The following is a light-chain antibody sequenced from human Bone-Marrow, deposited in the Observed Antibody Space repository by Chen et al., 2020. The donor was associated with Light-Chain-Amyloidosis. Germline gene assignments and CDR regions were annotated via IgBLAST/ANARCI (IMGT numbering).Light chain of an antibody. J-gene: IGLJ3*02. CDR2: EDN. V-gene: IGLV3-10*01. CDR3: YSTDISGNVAV. Sequence: SYELTQPPSVSVSPGQTARITCSGDALPKKYAFWYQQKSGQPPVLVIYEDNKRAFEFPEGFAGSSSGTVATLTISGAQVEDEAVYHCYSTDISGNVAVFGGGTKLTVL. CDR1: ALPKKY.